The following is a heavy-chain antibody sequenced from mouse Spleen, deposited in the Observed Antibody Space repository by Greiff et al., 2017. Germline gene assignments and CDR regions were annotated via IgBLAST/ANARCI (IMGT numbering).Heavy chain of an antibody. V-gene: IGHV1-42*01. J-gene: IGHJ3*01. D-gene: IGHD1-1*01. CDR3: AYYYGSSYFAY. CDR1: GYSFTGYY. Sequence: EVQLQQSGPELVKPGASVKISCKASGYSFTGYYMNWVKQSPEKSLEWIGEINPSTGGTTYNQKFKAKATLTVDKSSSTAYMQLKSLTSEDSAVYYCAYYYGSSYFAYWGQGTLVTVSA. CDR2: INPSTGGT.